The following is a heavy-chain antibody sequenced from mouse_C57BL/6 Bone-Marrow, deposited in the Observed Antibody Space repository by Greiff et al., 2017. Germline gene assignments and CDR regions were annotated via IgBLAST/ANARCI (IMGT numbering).Heavy chain of an antibody. CDR2: IYPRSGNT. Sequence: VQRVESGAELARPGASVKLSCKASGYTFTSYGISWVKQRTGQGLEWIGEIYPRSGNTYYNEKFKGKATLTADKSSSTAYMELRSLTSEDSAVYFCASPYDWFAYWGQGTLVTVSA. CDR3: ASPYDWFAY. CDR1: GYTFTSYG. D-gene: IGHD1-1*01. V-gene: IGHV1-81*01. J-gene: IGHJ3*01.